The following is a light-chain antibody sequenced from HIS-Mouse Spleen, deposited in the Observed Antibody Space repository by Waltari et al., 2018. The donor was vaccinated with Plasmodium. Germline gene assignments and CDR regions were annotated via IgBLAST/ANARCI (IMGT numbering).Light chain of an antibody. Sequence: QTVVTQEPSFSVSPGGTVTLTCGLSSGSVSTSYYPSWYQQTPGQAPRPLIYSTNTRSSGVPDRFAGSSLGNKAALTITGAQADDESDYYCVLYMGSGISVFGGGTKLTVL. CDR1: SGSVSTSYY. V-gene: IGLV8-61*01. J-gene: IGLJ3*02. CDR3: VLYMGSGISV. CDR2: STN.